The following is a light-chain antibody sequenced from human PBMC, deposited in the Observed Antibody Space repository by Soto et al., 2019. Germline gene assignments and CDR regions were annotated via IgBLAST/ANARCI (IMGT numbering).Light chain of an antibody. J-gene: IGKJ1*01. Sequence: LTQSPGQLSSHPGERTTLFCRASQSISRYLAWYQQKPGQGPRLLIYGASSRATGTPDRFSGSGSGTDFTLTINRLEPEDFALYYCQQYGSSPPTFGQGTKVDI. V-gene: IGKV3-20*01. CDR2: GAS. CDR3: QQYGSSPPT. CDR1: QSISRY.